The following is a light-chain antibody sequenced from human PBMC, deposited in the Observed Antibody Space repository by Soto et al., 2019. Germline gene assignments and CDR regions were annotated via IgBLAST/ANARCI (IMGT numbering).Light chain of an antibody. Sequence: VITQSPDSLALSLGERATLSCRASQSVSSSYLAWYQQKPGQAPRLLIYDASNRATGIPARFSGSGSGTDFTLTISSLEPEDFAVYYCQQRSNWPPITFGQGTRLEIK. CDR2: DAS. V-gene: IGKV3-11*01. CDR1: QSVSSSY. J-gene: IGKJ5*01. CDR3: QQRSNWPPIT.